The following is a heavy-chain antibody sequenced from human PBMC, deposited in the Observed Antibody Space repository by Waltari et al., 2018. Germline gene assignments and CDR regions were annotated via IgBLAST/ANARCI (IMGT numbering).Heavy chain of an antibody. V-gene: IGHV3-23*01. J-gene: IGHJ4*02. CDR1: GITFSSYV. Sequence: EVQLLESGGGLGQPGGSLRLSCAASGITFSSYVMRWVRLAPGKWLEWVSTISGSGDTYYADSGRGRFTISRDKSKNTLSLQMNSLRAEDTAVYYCAIGQGYYFDYWGQGTLVTVSS. CDR3: AIGQGYYFDY. CDR2: ISGSGDT.